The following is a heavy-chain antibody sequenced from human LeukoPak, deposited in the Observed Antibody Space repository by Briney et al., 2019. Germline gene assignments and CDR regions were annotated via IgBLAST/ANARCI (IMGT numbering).Heavy chain of an antibody. CDR2: IDGSGDNT. Sequence: PGGSLRLSCAASGFTFSNYDMIWVRQAPGKGLEWVSAIDGSGDNTYYADSVKGRFTISRDNSKYTLYLQMNSLRDTAIYYCAKGRVATPFDYWGQGTLVTVSS. CDR1: GFTFSNYD. V-gene: IGHV3-23*01. D-gene: IGHD5-12*01. CDR3: AKGRVATPFDY. J-gene: IGHJ4*02.